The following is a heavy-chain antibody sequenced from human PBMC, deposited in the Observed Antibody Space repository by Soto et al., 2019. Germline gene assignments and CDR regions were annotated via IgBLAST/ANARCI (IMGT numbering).Heavy chain of an antibody. CDR3: AKRARDGYNSTIDY. CDR2: VSGNGRST. D-gene: IGHD5-12*01. J-gene: IGHJ4*02. CDR1: GFTFNNYA. V-gene: IGHV3-23*01. Sequence: EVQLLESGGGLVQPGESLRLSCAGSGFTFNNYAMNWVRQAPGKGLEWVAGVSGNGRSTYYADSVKGRFTISRDNSKNTLYLEMNCLRADDTAVYYCAKRARDGYNSTIDYWGQGTLVTVSS.